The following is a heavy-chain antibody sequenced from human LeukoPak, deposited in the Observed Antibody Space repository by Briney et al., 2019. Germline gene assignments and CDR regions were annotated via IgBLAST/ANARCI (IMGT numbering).Heavy chain of an antibody. Sequence: SKTLSLTCTVSGGSISSSSNYWGWIRQPAGKGLEWIGSMFYSGSTYYNPSLKSRVTISVDTSKNQLSLKLISVTAADTAVYYCARHVSANAWIDYWGQGTLVTVSS. CDR1: GGSISSSSNY. D-gene: IGHD5-12*01. CDR2: MFYSGST. V-gene: IGHV4-39*01. J-gene: IGHJ4*02. CDR3: ARHVSANAWIDY.